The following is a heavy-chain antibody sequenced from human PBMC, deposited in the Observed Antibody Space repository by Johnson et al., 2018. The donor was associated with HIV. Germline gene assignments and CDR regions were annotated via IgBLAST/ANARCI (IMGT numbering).Heavy chain of an antibody. J-gene: IGHJ3*02. Sequence: VQLVESGGGVVQPGRSLRLSCAASGFTFDDYGMSWVRQAPGKGLEWVSGINWNGGSTGYADSVKGRFTISRDNAKNSLYLQMNSRRAEDTSLYYCARDGPYSGDDESAFDIWGQGTLVTVSS. CDR1: GFTFDDYG. CDR2: INWNGGST. CDR3: ARDGPYSGDDESAFDI. D-gene: IGHD5-12*01. V-gene: IGHV3-20*04.